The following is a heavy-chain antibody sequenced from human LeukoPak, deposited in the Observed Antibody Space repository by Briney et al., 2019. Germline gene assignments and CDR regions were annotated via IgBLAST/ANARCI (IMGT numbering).Heavy chain of an antibody. D-gene: IGHD3-10*01. J-gene: IGHJ3*02. CDR1: GFTFSTYG. CDR2: ISYDVSNK. CDR3: AKEHLIWFGDFDAFDI. Sequence: SGGSLRLSCAASGFTFSTYGMHWVRQAPGKGLEWVAVISYDVSNKYYADSVKGRFTISRDNSKNTLYLQMNSLRAEDTAVYYCAKEHLIWFGDFDAFDIWGQGTMVTVSS. V-gene: IGHV3-30*18.